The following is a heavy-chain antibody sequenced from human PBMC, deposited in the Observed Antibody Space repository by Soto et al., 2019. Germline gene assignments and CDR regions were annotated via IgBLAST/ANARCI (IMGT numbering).Heavy chain of an antibody. CDR1: NYSISSGYY. V-gene: IGHV4-38-2*01. Sequence: LSLTCAVSNYSISSGYYWGWVRQPPGKGLEWIGSIYHSGSKYYNPSLKSRVTIPVDTSKNRFSLKLSSVTAADTAVYFCVRTFDYYGMDVWGQGTTVTVSS. J-gene: IGHJ6*02. CDR3: VRTFDYYGMDV. CDR2: IYHSGSK. D-gene: IGHD3-3*02.